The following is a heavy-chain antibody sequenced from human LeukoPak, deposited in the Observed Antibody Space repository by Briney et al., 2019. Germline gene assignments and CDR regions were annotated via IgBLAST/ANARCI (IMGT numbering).Heavy chain of an antibody. CDR1: GFTFSNYA. CDR3: VREHGPFDAFYI. J-gene: IGHJ3*02. V-gene: IGHV3-33*08. CDR2: VWSNGNNK. Sequence: GGSLRLSCAASGFTFSNYAMSWVRQAPGKGLEWVTVVWSNGNNKYYADSMRGRFTISRNNSKNTLDLQMDSLRAEDTAVYYCVREHGPFDAFYIWGQGTMVTVS.